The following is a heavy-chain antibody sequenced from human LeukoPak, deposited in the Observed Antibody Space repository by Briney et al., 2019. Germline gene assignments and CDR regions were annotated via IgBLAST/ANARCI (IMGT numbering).Heavy chain of an antibody. CDR1: GGSFSGYY. Sequence: SETLSLTCAVYGGSFSGYYWSWIRQPPGKGLEWIGEINHSGSTNYNPSLKSRVTISVDTSKNQFSLKLSSVTAADTAVYYCARSSSWYGTCGLWGRGILVTVSS. CDR3: ARSSSWYGTCGL. CDR2: INHSGST. J-gene: IGHJ4*02. V-gene: IGHV4-34*01. D-gene: IGHD6-13*01.